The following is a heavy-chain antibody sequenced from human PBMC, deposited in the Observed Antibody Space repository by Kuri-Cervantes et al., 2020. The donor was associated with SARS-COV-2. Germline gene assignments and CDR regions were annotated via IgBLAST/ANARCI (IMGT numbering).Heavy chain of an antibody. CDR3: ARKSARSSTSCYPGAFDY. CDR2: INHSGST. V-gene: IGHV4-34*01. J-gene: IGHJ4*02. Sequence: SETLSLTCAVYGGSFSGYYWSWIRQPPGKGLGWIGEINHSGSTNYNPSLKSRVTISVDTSKNQFSLKLSSVTAADTAVYYCARKSARSSTSCYPGAFDYWGQGTLVTVSS. D-gene: IGHD2-2*01. CDR1: GGSFSGYY.